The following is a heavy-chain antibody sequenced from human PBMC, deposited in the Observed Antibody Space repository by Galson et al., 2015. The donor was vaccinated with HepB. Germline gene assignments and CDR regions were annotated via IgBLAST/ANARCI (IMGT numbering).Heavy chain of an antibody. CDR3: AKGYSGYDPYYYYYGMDV. J-gene: IGHJ6*02. V-gene: IGHV3-43*01. Sequence: SLRLSCAASGFSFTDYTMHWALQAPGKGLEWVSLITWDGDTTYYADSVKGRFTISRDNSKNSLYLQMNSLRTEDTALYYCAKGYSGYDPYYYYYGMDVWGQGTTVTVSS. CDR2: ITWDGDTT. CDR1: GFSFTDYT. D-gene: IGHD5-12*01.